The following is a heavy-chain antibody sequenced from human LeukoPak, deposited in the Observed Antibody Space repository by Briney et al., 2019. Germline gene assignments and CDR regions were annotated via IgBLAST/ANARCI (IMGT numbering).Heavy chain of an antibody. CDR2: IRYDGSNK. J-gene: IGHJ4*02. CDR1: GFTFSSYG. CDR3: ASVRYFDWYFDY. V-gene: IGHV3-30*02. Sequence: QPGGSLRLSCAASGFTFSSYGMHWVRLAPGKGLEWVAFIRYDGSNKYYADSVKGRFTISRDNSKNTLYLQMNSLRAEDTAVYYCASVRYFDWYFDYWGQGTLVTVSS. D-gene: IGHD3-9*01.